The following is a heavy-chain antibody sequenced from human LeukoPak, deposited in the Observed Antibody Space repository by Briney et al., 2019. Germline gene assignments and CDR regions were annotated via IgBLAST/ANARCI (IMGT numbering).Heavy chain of an antibody. J-gene: IGHJ3*02. V-gene: IGHV3-53*01. CDR2: IYSGGDT. Sequence: GGSLRLSCAASQFTVSDKYMSWLCQAPGKGLEWLSIIYSGGDTHYSDSVKGRFTISRDNSKNTVYLQVNSLRAEDTAVYYCASVSGRGEALRGFDIWGQGTMVSVSS. D-gene: IGHD2-21*01. CDR3: ASVSGRGEALRGFDI. CDR1: QFTVSDKY.